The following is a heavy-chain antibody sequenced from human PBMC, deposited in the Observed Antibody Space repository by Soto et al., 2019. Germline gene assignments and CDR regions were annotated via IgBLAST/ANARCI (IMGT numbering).Heavy chain of an antibody. D-gene: IGHD3-10*01. CDR3: TTGQPWFGELYVY. J-gene: IGHJ4*02. CDR1: GFTFSNAW. V-gene: IGHV3-15*01. Sequence: GGSLRLSCAASGFTFSNAWMSWVRQAPGKGLEWVGRIKSKTDGGTTDYAAPVKGRFTISRDDSKNTLYLQMNSLKTEDTAVYYCTTGQPWFGELYVYWGQGTLVTVSS. CDR2: IKSKTDGGTT.